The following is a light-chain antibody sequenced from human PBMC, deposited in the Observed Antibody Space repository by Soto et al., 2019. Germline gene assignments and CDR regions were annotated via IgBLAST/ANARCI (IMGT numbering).Light chain of an antibody. V-gene: IGLV2-14*01. CDR2: DVT. CDR1: RSEVGGYNF. J-gene: IGLJ2*01. CDR3: SSYTSTNTLV. Sequence: QSALTQPASVSGSPGQSITISCTGTRSEVGGYNFVSWYQQHPGKVPKLLIYDVTHRPSGVSNRFSASKSANTAYLTISGLQAEDEADYYCSSYTSTNTLVFGGGTKVTVL.